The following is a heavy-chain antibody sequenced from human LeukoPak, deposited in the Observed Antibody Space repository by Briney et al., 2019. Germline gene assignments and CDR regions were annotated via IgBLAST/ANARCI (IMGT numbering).Heavy chain of an antibody. CDR3: ARRAARSYNWSDP. CDR2: IKQDGSEK. J-gene: IGHJ5*02. CDR1: GFTFSSYW. Sequence: GGSLRLSCAASGFTFSSYWMGWVRQAPGKGLEWVANIKQDGSEKYYVDSVKGRFTISRDNAKNSLYLQMNSLRAEDTAVYYCARRAARSYNWSDPWGQGTLVTVSS. V-gene: IGHV3-7*01. D-gene: IGHD6-6*01.